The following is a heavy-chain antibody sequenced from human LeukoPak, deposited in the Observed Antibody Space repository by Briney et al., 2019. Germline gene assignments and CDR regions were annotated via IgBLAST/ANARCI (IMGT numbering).Heavy chain of an antibody. CDR3: ARTALGGTSGYYLGVFDY. D-gene: IGHD3-22*01. Sequence: PWETLCLSCTASGYSFSSYYWSWIRQPAGKGLEWVSRIYTSGGTNYNASLKSRVTMSIETSKNKLYLKLNSLTAADTAVYYCARTALGGTSGYYLGVFDYWGQGTLVTVSS. J-gene: IGHJ4*02. V-gene: IGHV4-4*07. CDR1: GYSFSSYY. CDR2: IYTSGGT.